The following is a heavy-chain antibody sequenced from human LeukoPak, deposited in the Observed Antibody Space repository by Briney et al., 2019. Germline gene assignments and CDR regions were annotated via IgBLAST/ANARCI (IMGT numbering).Heavy chain of an antibody. J-gene: IGHJ5*02. V-gene: IGHV3-11*01. CDR2: ISSSGSTI. Sequence: KTGGSLRLSCAPPGFTFSDYYMSWIRQAPGKGLEWVSYISSSGSTIYYADSVKGRFTISRDNAKNSLYLQMNSLRAEDTAVYYCARRSGYYYNWFDPWGQGTLVTVSS. D-gene: IGHD3-22*01. CDR3: ARRSGYYYNWFDP. CDR1: GFTFSDYY.